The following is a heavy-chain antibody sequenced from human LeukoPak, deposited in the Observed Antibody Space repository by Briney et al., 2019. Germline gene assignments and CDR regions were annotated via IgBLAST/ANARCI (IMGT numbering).Heavy chain of an antibody. D-gene: IGHD3-3*01. J-gene: IGHJ4*02. CDR3: ARDPGQGDFWSGYYDY. CDR2: ISYDGSNK. CDR1: GFTFSSYA. V-gene: IGHV3-30*04. Sequence: GRSLRLSCAASGFTFSSYAMHWVRQAPGKGLEWVAVISYDGSNKYYADSVKGRFTISRDNSKNTLYLQMNSLRAEDTAVYYCARDPGQGDFWSGYYDYWGQGTLVTVSS.